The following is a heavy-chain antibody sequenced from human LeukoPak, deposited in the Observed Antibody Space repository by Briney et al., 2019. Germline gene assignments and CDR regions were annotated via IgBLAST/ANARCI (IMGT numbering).Heavy chain of an antibody. CDR3: ARGNDYVWGSSYDY. CDR2: TYYRSKWYN. D-gene: IGHD3-16*01. V-gene: IGHV6-1*01. Sequence: SQTLSLTCAISGDIVSSNSAAWNWIRQSPSRGLEWLGRTYYRSKWYNDYAVSVKSRITINPDTSKNQFSLQLNSVTPEDTAVYYCARGNDYVWGSSYDYWGQGTLVTVSS. J-gene: IGHJ4*02. CDR1: GDIVSSNSAA.